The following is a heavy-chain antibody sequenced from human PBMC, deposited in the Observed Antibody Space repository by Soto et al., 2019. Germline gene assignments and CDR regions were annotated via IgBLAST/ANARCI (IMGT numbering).Heavy chain of an antibody. V-gene: IGHV4-59*08. J-gene: IGHJ6*03. Sequence: TLVTLSLPSTVFGGYISSFYWSWIRQPPGKGLEWIGYIYYSGSTNYNPSLKSRVTISVDTSKNQFSLKLSSVTAADTAVYYCARRGIAAAGTNYYYYMDIWGKGTTVTVSS. D-gene: IGHD6-13*01. CDR1: GGYISSFY. CDR3: ARRGIAAAGTNYYYYMDI. CDR2: IYYSGST.